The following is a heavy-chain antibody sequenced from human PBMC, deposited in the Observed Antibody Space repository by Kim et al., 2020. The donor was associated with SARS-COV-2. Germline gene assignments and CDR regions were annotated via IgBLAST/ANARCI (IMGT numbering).Heavy chain of an antibody. Sequence: GGSLRLSCSASGFTFSSYSMNWVRQAPGKGLEWVSSISSSSSYIYYADSVKGRFTISRDNAKNSLYLQMNSLRAEDTAVYYCARDSKQLTFDYWGQGTLVTVSS. CDR2: ISSSSSYI. D-gene: IGHD6-6*01. CDR3: ARDSKQLTFDY. V-gene: IGHV3-21*01. J-gene: IGHJ4*02. CDR1: GFTFSSYS.